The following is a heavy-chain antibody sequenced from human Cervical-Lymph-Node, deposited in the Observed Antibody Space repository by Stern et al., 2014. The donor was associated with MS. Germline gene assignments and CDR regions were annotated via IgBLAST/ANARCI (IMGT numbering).Heavy chain of an antibody. D-gene: IGHD4-23*01. Sequence: VQLVESGAEAKKPGSSVKVSCNISGATFSRNGISWVRQAPGKGLEWMGCIVPIFGKANYAQKLQGRLTITADESTKTAYMELSSLRSEDTAVYYCAQELHGGNFHSWGQGTLVIVSS. CDR3: AQELHGGNFHS. J-gene: IGHJ4*02. CDR1: GATFSRNG. CDR2: IVPIFGKA. V-gene: IGHV1-69*01.